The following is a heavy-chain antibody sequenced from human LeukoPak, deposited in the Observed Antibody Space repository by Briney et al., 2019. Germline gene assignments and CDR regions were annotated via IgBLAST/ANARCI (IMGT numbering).Heavy chain of an antibody. J-gene: IGHJ6*03. Sequence: ASVKVSCKASGYTFTSYGISWVRQAPGQGLEWMGGIIPIFGTANYAQKFQGRVTITADESTSTAYMELSSLRSEDTAVYYCASRGYCSSTSCSNHYYYYMDVWGKGTTVTVSS. CDR2: IIPIFGTA. V-gene: IGHV1-69*13. CDR3: ASRGYCSSTSCSNHYYYYMDV. D-gene: IGHD2-2*01. CDR1: GYTFTSYG.